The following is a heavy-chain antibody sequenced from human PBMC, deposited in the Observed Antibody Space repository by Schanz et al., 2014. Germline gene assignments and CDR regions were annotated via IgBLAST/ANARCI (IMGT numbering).Heavy chain of an antibody. V-gene: IGHV3-7*02. D-gene: IGHD3-9*01. CDR3: AKAADWPVTRFDP. CDR2: IKEDGSVK. Sequence: EVQLVESGGGLVQPGGSLRLSCAASTFTFSSDWMSWVRQAPGKGLEWVANIKEDGSVKDYVDSVKGRFTISRDNSKNTVHLQMNSLRAEDTAVYYCAKAADWPVTRFDPWGQGTLVTVSS. CDR1: TFTFSSDW. J-gene: IGHJ5*02.